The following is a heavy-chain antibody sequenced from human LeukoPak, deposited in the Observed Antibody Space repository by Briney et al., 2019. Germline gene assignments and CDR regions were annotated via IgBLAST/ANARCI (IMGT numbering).Heavy chain of an antibody. CDR1: GFTFSSYA. V-gene: IGHV3-23*01. J-gene: IGHJ4*02. CDR3: AKVGYYDSSTYYYVY. D-gene: IGHD3-22*01. CDR2: ISGSGGYT. Sequence: GRSLRLSCAASGFTFSSYAMSWVRQAPGKGLEWVSAISGSGGYTYYADSVKGRFTISRDNSKSTLYLQLNSLRAEDTALYYCAKVGYYDSSTYYYVYWGQGTLVTVSS.